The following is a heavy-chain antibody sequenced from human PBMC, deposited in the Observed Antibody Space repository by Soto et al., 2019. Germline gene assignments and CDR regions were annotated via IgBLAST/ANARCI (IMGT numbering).Heavy chain of an antibody. Sequence: QVQLVQSGAEVKKPGASVKVSCKASGYIFTAYYIHWVRQAPGQGLEWMGWINPNGDGTSYSQKLQGWVTMTSDTSISTAYMGMTRLRSDDTAVYYCVRAGTYDYVWGTYHTWGQGTLVTVSS. J-gene: IGHJ5*02. V-gene: IGHV1-2*04. CDR1: GYIFTAYY. D-gene: IGHD3-16*02. CDR2: INPNGDGT. CDR3: VRAGTYDYVWGTYHT.